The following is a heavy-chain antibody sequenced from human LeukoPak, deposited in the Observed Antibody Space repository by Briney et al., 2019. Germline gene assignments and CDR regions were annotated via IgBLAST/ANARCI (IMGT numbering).Heavy chain of an antibody. CDR1: GGTFTNYA. D-gene: IGHD4-17*01. V-gene: IGHV1-69*06. CDR2: IIPIFSTP. Sequence: ASVKVSCKASGGTFTNYAISWVRQAPGQGLEWMGGIIPIFSTPNYAQKFQGRVTITADKSTSTAHMELNSLRSEDTAVYYCARAVQVTTGGLFDYWGQGTLVTVSS. J-gene: IGHJ4*02. CDR3: ARAVQVTTGGLFDY.